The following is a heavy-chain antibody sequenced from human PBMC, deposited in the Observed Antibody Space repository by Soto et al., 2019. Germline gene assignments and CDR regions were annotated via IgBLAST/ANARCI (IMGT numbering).Heavy chain of an antibody. CDR1: GGTLSDYA. D-gene: IGHD3-10*01. CDR2: IMPTVDSA. CDR3: AVAAVREILTEQSSGMAV. V-gene: IGHV1-69*13. J-gene: IGHJ6*02. Sequence: SVKVSCKASGGTLSDYAVSWVRQARGQGLEWMGGIMPTVDSANYAQKFQGRLTITADESTSTANMELSSLTSDDTAIYYCAVAAVREILTEQSSGMAVWGQGTTVTVSS.